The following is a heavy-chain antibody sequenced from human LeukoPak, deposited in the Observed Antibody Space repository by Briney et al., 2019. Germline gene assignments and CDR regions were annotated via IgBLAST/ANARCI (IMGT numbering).Heavy chain of an antibody. Sequence: ASVKVSCKASGYTFTSYGISWVRQAPGQGLEWMGWISAYNGNTNYAQKLQGRVTMTTDTSTSTAYMELRSLRSDDTAVYYCARGVNYYGSGSPYYFDYWGQGTLVTVSS. J-gene: IGHJ4*02. CDR3: ARGVNYYGSGSPYYFDY. V-gene: IGHV1-18*01. CDR1: GYTFTSYG. CDR2: ISAYNGNT. D-gene: IGHD3-10*01.